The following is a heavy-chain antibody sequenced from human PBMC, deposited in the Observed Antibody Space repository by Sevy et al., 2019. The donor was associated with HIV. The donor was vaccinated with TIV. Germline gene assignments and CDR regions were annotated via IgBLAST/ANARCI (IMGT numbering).Heavy chain of an antibody. V-gene: IGHV3-23*01. CDR2: LSFGCGEI. CDR3: AREGCTKPHDY. D-gene: IGHD2-8*01. J-gene: IGHJ4*02. CDR1: GFTFSKYS. Sequence: GGSLRLSCAASGFTFSKYSMSWVRQPPGKGLEWVSTLSFGCGEINYADSVKGRFTISRDNSKSSVYLQMNNLRPEDTAVYYCAREGCTKPHDYWGQGTPPSPQ.